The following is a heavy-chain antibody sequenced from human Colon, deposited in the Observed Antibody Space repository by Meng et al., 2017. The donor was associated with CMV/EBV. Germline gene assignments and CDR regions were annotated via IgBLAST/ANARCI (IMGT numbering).Heavy chain of an antibody. CDR3: ARGIEAGLDY. V-gene: IGHV1-8*01. D-gene: IGHD5-12*01. J-gene: IGHJ4*02. Sequence: VSCQAAGYTFTSLDINWVRQATGQGPEWMGWMNPSRGITAYAQKFQGRVTMTRDTSIDTAYMELTSLKSEDTAIYYCARGIEAGLDYWGQGTLVTVSS. CDR1: GYTFTSLD. CDR2: MNPSRGIT.